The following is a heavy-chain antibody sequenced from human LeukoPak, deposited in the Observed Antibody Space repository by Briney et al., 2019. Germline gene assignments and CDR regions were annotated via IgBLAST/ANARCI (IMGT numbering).Heavy chain of an antibody. J-gene: IGHJ4*02. CDR3: ARGVRYYYDSSGYYALLPGPYFDY. CDR2: IYYSGST. CDR1: GGSISSGGYY. V-gene: IGHV4-31*03. D-gene: IGHD3-22*01. Sequence: PSETLSLTCTVSGGSISSGGYYWSWIRQHPGQGLEWIGYIYYSGSTYYNPSLKSRVTISVDTSKNQFSLKLSSVTAADTAVYYCARGVRYYYDSSGYYALLPGPYFDYWGQGTLVTVSS.